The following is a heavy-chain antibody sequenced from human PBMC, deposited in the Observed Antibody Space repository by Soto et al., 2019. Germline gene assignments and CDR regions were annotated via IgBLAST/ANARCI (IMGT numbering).Heavy chain of an antibody. CDR3: ARGNVFWSGASYFAAFDI. Sequence: SETLSLTCAVYGGSFSGYYWSWIRQPPGKGLEWIGEINHSGSTNYNPSLKSRVTISVDTSKNQFSLKLSSVIAADTAVYYCARGNVFWSGASYFAAFDIWGQGTMVTVSS. CDR2: INHSGST. V-gene: IGHV4-34*01. J-gene: IGHJ3*02. CDR1: GGSFSGYY. D-gene: IGHD3-3*01.